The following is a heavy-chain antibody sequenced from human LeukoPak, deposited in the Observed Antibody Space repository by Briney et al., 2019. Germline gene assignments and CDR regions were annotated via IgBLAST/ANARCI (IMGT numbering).Heavy chain of an antibody. J-gene: IGHJ5*02. D-gene: IGHD3-3*01. CDR2: INPNSGGT. CDR3: ARVERITIFGVATLSWFDP. Sequence: VASVKVSCKPSGYTFTGYYMHWVRQAPGQGLEWMGRINPNSGGTNYAQKFQGRVTMTRDTSISTAYMELSRLRSDDTAVYYRARVERITIFGVATLSWFDPWGQGTLVTVSS. V-gene: IGHV1-2*06. CDR1: GYTFTGYY.